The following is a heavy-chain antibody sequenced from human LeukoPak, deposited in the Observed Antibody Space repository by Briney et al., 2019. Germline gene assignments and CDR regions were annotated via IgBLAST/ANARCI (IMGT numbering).Heavy chain of an antibody. CDR3: ARDFDIVVVPAYAFDI. Sequence: PGGSLRLSCAASGFTFSSYSMNRVRQAPGKGLEWVSSISSSSSYIYYADSVKGRFTISRDNAKNSLYLQMNSLRAEDTAVYYCARDFDIVVVPAYAFDIWGQGTTVTVSS. D-gene: IGHD2-2*01. V-gene: IGHV3-21*01. J-gene: IGHJ3*02. CDR2: ISSSSSYI. CDR1: GFTFSSYS.